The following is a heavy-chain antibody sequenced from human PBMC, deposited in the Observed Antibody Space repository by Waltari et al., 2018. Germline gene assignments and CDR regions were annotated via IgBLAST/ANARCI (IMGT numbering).Heavy chain of an antibody. V-gene: IGHV2-5*01. Sequence: QITLKESGPTLVKPTQTLTLTCTFSGFSLSTSGVGVGWIRQPPGKALAWLALIYWNDDKRYSPSLKSRLTITKDTSKNQVVLTMTNMDPVDTATYYCAHGPNWWILTGERVFYFDYWGQGTLVTVSS. D-gene: IGHD3-9*01. CDR3: AHGPNWWILTGERVFYFDY. CDR1: GFSLSTSGVG. CDR2: IYWNDDK. J-gene: IGHJ4*02.